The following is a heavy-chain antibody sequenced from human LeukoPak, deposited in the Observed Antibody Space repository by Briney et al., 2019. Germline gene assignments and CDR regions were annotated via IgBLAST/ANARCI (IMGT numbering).Heavy chain of an antibody. CDR2: INPSGGST. D-gene: IGHD3-22*01. Sequence: GASVKVSCKASGYTFTSYYMHWVRQAPGQGLEWMGIINPSGGSTSYAQKFQGRVTMTRDTSTSTVYMELSSLRSEDTAVYYCARVGYDSSDYPLLTEYFQHWGQGTLVTVSS. CDR1: GYTFTSYY. J-gene: IGHJ1*01. V-gene: IGHV1-46*01. CDR3: ARVGYDSSDYPLLTEYFQH.